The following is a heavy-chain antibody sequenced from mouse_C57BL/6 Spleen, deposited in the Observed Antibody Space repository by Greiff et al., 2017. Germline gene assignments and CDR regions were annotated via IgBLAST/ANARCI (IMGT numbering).Heavy chain of an antibody. V-gene: IGHV1-39*01. CDR2: INPNYGTT. D-gene: IGHD4-1*01. CDR1: GYSFTDYN. J-gene: IGHJ2*01. Sequence: VQLQQSGPELVKPGASVKISCKASGYSFTDYNMNWVKQSNGKSLEWIGVINPNYGTTSYNQKFKGKATFTVDQSSSTAYMQIISLTSVASAVYYCASKGLGTKWFDDWGQGTTLTVSS. CDR3: ASKGLGTKWFDD.